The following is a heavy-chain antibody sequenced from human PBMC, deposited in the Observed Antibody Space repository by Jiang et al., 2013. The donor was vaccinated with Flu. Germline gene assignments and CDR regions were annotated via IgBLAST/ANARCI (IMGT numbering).Heavy chain of an antibody. J-gene: IGHJ4*02. D-gene: IGHD1-1*01. CDR3: ARASPEGRRTAHVDY. CDR1: GGSISSGGYY. V-gene: IGHV4-31*03. Sequence: GPGLVKPSQTLSLTCTVSGGSISSGGYYWSWIRQHPGKGLEWIGYIYYSGSTYYNPSLKSRVTISVDTSKNQFSLKLSSVTAADTAVYYCARASPEGRRTAHVDYWGQGTLVTVSS. CDR2: IYYSGST.